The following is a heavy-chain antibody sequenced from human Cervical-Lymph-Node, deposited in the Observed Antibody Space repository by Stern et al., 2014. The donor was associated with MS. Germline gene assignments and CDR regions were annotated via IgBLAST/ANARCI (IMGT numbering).Heavy chain of an antibody. J-gene: IGHJ4*02. CDR1: GYSFTANW. D-gene: IGHD4-17*01. V-gene: IGHV5-51*01. Sequence: EVQLVESGAEVKKPGESLKISCKGSGYSFTANWIAWVRQMPGKGLEWMGIIYPGDSDTRYSPSFQGQVTLPADKSISTAYLQWSSLKASDTAMYYCARDYGDYAFDYWGQGTLVTVSS. CDR2: IYPGDSDT. CDR3: ARDYGDYAFDY.